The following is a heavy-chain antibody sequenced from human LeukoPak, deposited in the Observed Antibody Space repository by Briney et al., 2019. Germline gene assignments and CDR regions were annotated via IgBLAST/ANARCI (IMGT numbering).Heavy chain of an antibody. D-gene: IGHD2-2*01. Sequence: PSETLSLTCTVSGGSISSYYWSWLRQPAGKGLEWIGYIYYSGSTNYNPSLTSRVTISVDTSKNQFSLTLSSVTAADTAVCYCARAKCLYFCYCMDVSGEGATGTVSS. CDR3: ARAKCLYFCYCMDV. J-gene: IGHJ6*03. V-gene: IGHV4-59*01. CDR2: IYYSGST. CDR1: GGSISSYY.